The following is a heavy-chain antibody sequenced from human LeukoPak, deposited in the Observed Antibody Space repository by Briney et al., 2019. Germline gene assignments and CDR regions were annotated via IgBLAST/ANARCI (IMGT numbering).Heavy chain of an antibody. D-gene: IGHD2-15*01. CDR3: ARVGGYCSGGSCYHAFDI. CDR1: GGTFSSYA. J-gene: IGHJ3*02. V-gene: IGHV1-69*13. CDR2: IIPIFGTA. Sequence: GASVKVSCKASGGTFSSYAISWVRQAPGQGLEWMGGIIPIFGTANYAQKFQGRVTITADEPTSTAYMELSSLRSEDTAVYYCARVGGYCSGGSCYHAFDIWGQGTMVTVSS.